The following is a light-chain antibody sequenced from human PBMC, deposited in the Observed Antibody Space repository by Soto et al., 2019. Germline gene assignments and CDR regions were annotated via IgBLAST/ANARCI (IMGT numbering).Light chain of an antibody. V-gene: IGKV3-20*01. CDR1: QSVSNNY. Sequence: EVVLTQSPGTLSLSPGERATLSCRASQSVSNNYLAWYQQKPGQSPKLLIFGSSDRATGIPDRFSGSGSGTDFTLTISSLEPEDFEVYYCQQYGSSPPYTFGQGTKLEI. J-gene: IGKJ2*01. CDR3: QQYGSSPPYT. CDR2: GSS.